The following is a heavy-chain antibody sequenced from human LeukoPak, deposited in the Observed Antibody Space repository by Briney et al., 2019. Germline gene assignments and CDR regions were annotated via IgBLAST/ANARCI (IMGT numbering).Heavy chain of an antibody. J-gene: IGHJ4*02. CDR2: INHSGST. CDR3: ARLSILRGYSYFDY. CDR1: GGSFSGHY. D-gene: IGHD5-18*01. V-gene: IGHV4-34*01. Sequence: SETLSLTCAVYGGSFSGHYWSWIRQPPGKGLEWIGEINHSGSTYYNPSLKSRVAISVDTSKNQFSLKLSSVTAADTAVYYCARLSILRGYSYFDYWGQGTLVTVSS.